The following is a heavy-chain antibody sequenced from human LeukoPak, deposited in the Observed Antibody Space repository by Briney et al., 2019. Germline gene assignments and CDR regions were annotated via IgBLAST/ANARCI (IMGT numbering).Heavy chain of an antibody. CDR2: ISSSSSYI. CDR3: ARPTAGTIDY. Sequence: GGSLRLSCAASGFTFSSYSMNWVRQAPGKGLGWVSSISSSSSYIYYADSVKGRYTISRDNAKNSLYLQMNSLRAEDTAVYYCARPTAGTIDYWGQGTLVTVSS. J-gene: IGHJ4*02. V-gene: IGHV3-21*01. CDR1: GFTFSSYS. D-gene: IGHD1-14*01.